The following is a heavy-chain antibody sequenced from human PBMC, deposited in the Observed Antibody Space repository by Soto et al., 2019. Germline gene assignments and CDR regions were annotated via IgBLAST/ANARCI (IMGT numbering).Heavy chain of an antibody. J-gene: IGHJ6*03. CDR3: AKPVATSPLPGYYYMDV. D-gene: IGHD5-12*01. CDR1: GFTFSSYG. V-gene: IGHV3-30*18. Sequence: GGSLRLSCVASGFTFSSYGMHWVRQAPGKGLEWVAVISYDGSNKYYADSVKGRFTISRDNSKNTLYLQMNSLRAEDTAVYYCAKPVATSPLPGYYYMDVWGKGTTVTVSS. CDR2: ISYDGSNK.